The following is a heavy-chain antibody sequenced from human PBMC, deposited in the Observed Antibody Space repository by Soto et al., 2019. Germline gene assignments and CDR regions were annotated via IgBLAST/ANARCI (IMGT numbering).Heavy chain of an antibody. Sequence: SETLSLTCTVSGGSISSYYWSWIRQPPGKGLEWIGYIYYSGSTNYNPSLKSRVTISVDTSKNQFSLKLSSVTAADTAVYYCARRGGSSPSYYYYMDVWGKGTTVTVSS. J-gene: IGHJ6*03. CDR1: GGSISSYY. CDR2: IYYSGST. V-gene: IGHV4-59*08. CDR3: ARRGGSSPSYYYYMDV. D-gene: IGHD6-6*01.